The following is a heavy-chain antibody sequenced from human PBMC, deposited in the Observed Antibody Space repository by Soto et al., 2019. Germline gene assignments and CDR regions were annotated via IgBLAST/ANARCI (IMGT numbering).Heavy chain of an antibody. D-gene: IGHD2-15*01. J-gene: IGHJ4*02. CDR2: INAGNGNT. Sequence: QVQLVQSGAEVKKPGASVKVSCKASGYNFTSYAMHWVRQDPGQRLEWMGGINAGNGNTKYSQKFQGRVTITRDTSASTAYMELSSLRSEDTAVYYCARGPGGPDGPGDYWGQGTLVTVSS. CDR3: ARGPGGPDGPGDY. V-gene: IGHV1-3*01. CDR1: GYNFTSYA.